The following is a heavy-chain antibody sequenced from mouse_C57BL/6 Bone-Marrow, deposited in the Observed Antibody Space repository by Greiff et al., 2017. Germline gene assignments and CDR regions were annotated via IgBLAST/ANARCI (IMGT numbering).Heavy chain of an antibody. J-gene: IGHJ1*03. CDR2: IWSGGST. Sequence: VQLQQSGPGLVQPSQSLSITCTVSGFSLTSYGVHWVRQSPGKGLEWLGVIWSGGSTDYNAAFISRLSISKDNSKSQVFFKMNSLQADDTAIYYCARGYYGSSPWYFDVWGTGTTVTVSS. CDR1: GFSLTSYG. D-gene: IGHD1-1*01. V-gene: IGHV2-2*01. CDR3: ARGYYGSSPWYFDV.